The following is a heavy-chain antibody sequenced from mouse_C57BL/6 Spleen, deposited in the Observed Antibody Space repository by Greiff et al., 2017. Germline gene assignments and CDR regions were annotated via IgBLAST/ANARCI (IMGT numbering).Heavy chain of an antibody. CDR1: GFTFTDYY. J-gene: IGHJ2*01. CDR2: INHYNGGT. D-gene: IGHD1-1*01. CDR3: SREGVVSYEYYFDY. V-gene: IGHV1-19*01. Sequence: VQLQQSGPVLVKPGASLKLSCKASGFTFTDYYMNWVKQSHGKSLEWIGVINHYNGGTSYNQKFKGKATLTVDKSSSTAYMELNSLTSEDSAVYYCSREGVVSYEYYFDYWGQGTTLTVSS.